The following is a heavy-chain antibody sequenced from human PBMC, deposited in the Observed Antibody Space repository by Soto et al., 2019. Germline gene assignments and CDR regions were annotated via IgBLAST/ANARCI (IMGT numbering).Heavy chain of an antibody. Sequence: EVKLVESGGGLVQPGVSLRLSCAASGVSCSDYYMDWVRQVPGKGRERVGRSRNKANSYTPESAPSVKDRFSITRYNAPACMYRHMNSRKTEDTAVYAWASDTGGNYDFWCQGALFIVAA. V-gene: IGHV3-72*01. J-gene: IGHJ4*02. CDR1: GVSCSDYY. CDR3: ASDTGGNYDF. D-gene: IGHD3-16*01. CDR2: SRNKANSYTP.